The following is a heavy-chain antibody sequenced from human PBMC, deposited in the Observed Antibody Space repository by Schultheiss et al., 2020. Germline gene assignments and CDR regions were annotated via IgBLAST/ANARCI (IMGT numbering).Heavy chain of an antibody. CDR1: GGSISSGSYY. D-gene: IGHD4-11*01. CDR3: ARVTTVTTYFDY. CDR2: IYYSGST. V-gene: IGHV4-39*07. J-gene: IGHJ4*02. Sequence: SQPLSLTCTVSGGSISSGSYYWSWIRQPPGKGLEWIGSIYYSGSTNYNPSLKSRVTISVDTSKNQFSLKLSSVTAADTAVYYCARVTTVTTYFDYWGQGTLVTVSS.